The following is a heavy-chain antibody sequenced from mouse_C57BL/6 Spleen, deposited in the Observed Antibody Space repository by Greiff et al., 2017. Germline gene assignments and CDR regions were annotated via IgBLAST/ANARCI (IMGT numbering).Heavy chain of an antibody. J-gene: IGHJ1*03. Sequence: QVQLQQPGAELVKPGASVKMSCKASGYTFTSYWITWVKQRPGQGLEWIGDIYPGSGSTNYNEKFKSKATLTVDTSSSTAYMQLSSLTSEDSAVYYCAREEVITTVVATSDWYFDVWGTGTTVTVSS. CDR2: IYPGSGST. V-gene: IGHV1-55*01. CDR1: GYTFTSYW. CDR3: AREEVITTVVATSDWYFDV. D-gene: IGHD1-1*01.